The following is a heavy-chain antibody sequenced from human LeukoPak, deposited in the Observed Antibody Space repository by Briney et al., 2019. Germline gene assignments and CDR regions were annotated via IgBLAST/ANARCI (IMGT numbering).Heavy chain of an antibody. CDR1: GFTFSSYG. D-gene: IGHD3-10*01. CDR2: ISGSGGST. CDR3: AKLGSGSSEPTFDY. J-gene: IGHJ4*02. Sequence: GGSLRLSCAASGFTFSSYGMHWVRQAPGKGLEWVSAISGSGGSTYYADSVKGRFTISRDNSRNTLYLQMNSLRAEDTAVYYCAKLGSGSSEPTFDYWGQGTLVTVSS. V-gene: IGHV3-23*01.